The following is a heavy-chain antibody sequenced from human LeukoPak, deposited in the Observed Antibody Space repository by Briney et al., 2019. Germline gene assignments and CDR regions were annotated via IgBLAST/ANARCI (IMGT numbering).Heavy chain of an antibody. CDR3: ARDLTLHYGMDV. D-gene: IGHD3-9*01. J-gene: IGHJ6*04. V-gene: IGHV4-30-4*01. CDR1: GGSISSGDYY. Sequence: PSQTLSLTCTVSGGSISSGDYYWSWIRQPPGKGLEWIGYIYYSGSTYYNPSLKSRVTISVDTSKNQFSLQLGSVTAADTAVYYCARDLTLHYGMDVWGKGTTVTVSS. CDR2: IYYSGST.